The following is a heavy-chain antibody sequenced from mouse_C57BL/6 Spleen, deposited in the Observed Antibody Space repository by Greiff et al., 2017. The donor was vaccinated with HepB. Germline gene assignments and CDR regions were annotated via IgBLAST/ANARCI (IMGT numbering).Heavy chain of an antibody. V-gene: IGHV2-2*01. CDR1: GFSLTSYG. Sequence: QVQLQQSGPGLVQPSQSLSITCTVSGFSLTSYGVHWVRQSPGKGLEWLGVIWNGGSTDYNAAFISRLSISKDNSKSQVFFKMNSLQADDTAIYYCARRSSYAMDYWGQGTSVTVSS. CDR2: IWNGGST. CDR3: ARRSSYAMDY. D-gene: IGHD6-1*01. J-gene: IGHJ4*01.